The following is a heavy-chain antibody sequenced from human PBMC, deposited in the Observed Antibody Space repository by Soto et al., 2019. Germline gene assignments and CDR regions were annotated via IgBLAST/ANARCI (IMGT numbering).Heavy chain of an antibody. V-gene: IGHV4-59*01. CDR1: GVSLSSYY. Sequence: SETLSLTCSVSGVSLSSYYWSWIRQPPGKGLEWIGYIYYSGSTNYNPSLKSRVNMSVDTSKNLFSLKLSSVTAADTAVYYCARGRKQWFYWGQGTLVTVSS. J-gene: IGHJ4*02. D-gene: IGHD6-19*01. CDR2: IYYSGST. CDR3: ARGRKQWFY.